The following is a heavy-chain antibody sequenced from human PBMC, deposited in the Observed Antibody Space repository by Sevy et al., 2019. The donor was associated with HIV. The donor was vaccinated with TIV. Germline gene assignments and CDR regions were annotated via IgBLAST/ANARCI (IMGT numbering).Heavy chain of an antibody. J-gene: IGHJ5*02. D-gene: IGHD3-3*01. V-gene: IGHV3-11*01. CDR2: ISSSGNTI. CDR3: AGEPTYYDFWSGYYTGWFDP. CDR1: GFTFSHYY. Sequence: GGSLRLSCAASGFTFSHYYMSWIRQAPGKGLEWVSYISSSGNTIYYTDSVKGRFTIPRDNAKNSLYLQMASLRAEDTAGYYCAGEPTYYDFWSGYYTGWFDPWGQGTLVTVSS.